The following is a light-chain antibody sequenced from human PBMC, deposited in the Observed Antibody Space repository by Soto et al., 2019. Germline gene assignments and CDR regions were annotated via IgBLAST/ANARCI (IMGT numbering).Light chain of an antibody. Sequence: QSVLTQPPSVSGAPGQRVTLSCTGSTSNIGAGYDVHWYQQLPGTTPKLLIYGNINRPSGVPDRFSGSKSGTSASLAITGLQAEDEADYYCQSYDSSLSGSGVFGGGTQLTVL. J-gene: IGLJ3*02. CDR2: GNI. CDR1: TSNIGAGYD. CDR3: QSYDSSLSGSGV. V-gene: IGLV1-40*01.